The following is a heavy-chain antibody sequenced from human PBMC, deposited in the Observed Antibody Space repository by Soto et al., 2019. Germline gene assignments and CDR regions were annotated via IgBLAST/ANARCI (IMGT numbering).Heavy chain of an antibody. CDR1: GFTFSSYW. J-gene: IGHJ4*02. CDR2: INSDGSRT. D-gene: IGHD3-10*01. V-gene: IGHV3-74*01. CDR3: AREDSGNLDY. Sequence: GGSLRLSCAASGFTFSSYWMHWVRQAPGEGLVWVSRINSDGSRTSYADSVKGRFTISRDNAKNTLYLRMNRPRAEDTAVYYCAREDSGNLDYWGRGTLVTVSS.